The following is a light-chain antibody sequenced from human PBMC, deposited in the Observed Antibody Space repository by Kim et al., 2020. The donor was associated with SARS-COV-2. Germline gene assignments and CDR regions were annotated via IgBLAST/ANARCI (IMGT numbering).Light chain of an antibody. V-gene: IGKV1-33*01. CDR3: QQYDNLPLT. CDR1: QDISNY. Sequence: DIQMTQSPSSLSASIGDRVTITCQASQDISNYLTWHQQKPGKAPKVLIYDASTLETGVPSRFSGGGSGTDFTFTIASLQPEDVATYYGQQYDNLPLTFGVGTKLEI. CDR2: DAS. J-gene: IGKJ4*01.